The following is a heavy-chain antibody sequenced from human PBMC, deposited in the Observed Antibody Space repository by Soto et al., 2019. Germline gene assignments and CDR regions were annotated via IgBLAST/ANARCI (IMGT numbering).Heavy chain of an antibody. CDR2: IYYSGST. D-gene: IGHD6-19*01. CDR3: ARTSIAVAGIFDY. V-gene: IGHV4-59*01. CDR1: GGSISSYY. J-gene: IGHJ4*02. Sequence: SETLSLTCTVSGGSISSYYWSWIRQPPGKGLEWIGYIYYSGSTNYNPSLKSRVTISVDTSKNQFSLKLSSVTAADTAVYYCARTSIAVAGIFDYWGQGTLVTVSS.